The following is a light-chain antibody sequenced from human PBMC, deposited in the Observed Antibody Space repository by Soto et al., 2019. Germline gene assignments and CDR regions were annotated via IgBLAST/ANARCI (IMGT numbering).Light chain of an antibody. CDR1: QSLRSSY. Sequence: EIVLTQSPGTLSLSPGDRATLSCWASQSLRSSYLAWYQRKPGQAPRLLMFGASRRATGIPDRFNGSGSGTDFILTISRLEPEDVAVYYCQQHGTSPYTFGQGTRLEIK. CDR2: GAS. V-gene: IGKV3-20*01. J-gene: IGKJ5*01. CDR3: QQHGTSPYT.